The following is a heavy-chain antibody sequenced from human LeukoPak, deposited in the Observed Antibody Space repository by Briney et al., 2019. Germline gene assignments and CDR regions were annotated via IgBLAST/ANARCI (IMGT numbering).Heavy chain of an antibody. J-gene: IGHJ3*02. CDR3: ARVIVGGTPGAFDI. Sequence: GGSLRLSCAASGFTVSSNCMSWVRQAPGKGLEWVSVIYSGGSTYYADSVKGRFTISRDNSKNTLYLQMNSLRVEDTAVYYCARVIVGGTPGAFDIWGQGTMVTVSS. CDR1: GFTVSSNC. V-gene: IGHV3-53*01. D-gene: IGHD1-26*01. CDR2: IYSGGST.